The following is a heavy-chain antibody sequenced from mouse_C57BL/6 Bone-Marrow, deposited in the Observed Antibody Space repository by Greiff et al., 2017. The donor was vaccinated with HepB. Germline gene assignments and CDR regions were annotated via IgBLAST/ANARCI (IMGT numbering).Heavy chain of an antibody. CDR2: IDPSDSYT. CDR1: GYTFTSYW. CDR3: ASRRGYFDV. J-gene: IGHJ1*03. V-gene: IGHV1-50*01. Sequence: QVQLQQPGAELVKPGASVKLSCKASGYTFTSYWMQWVKQRPGQGLEWIGEIDPSDSYTNYNQKFKGKATLPVDTSSSTAYMQLSSLTSEDSAVYYCASRRGYFDVWGTGTTVTVSS.